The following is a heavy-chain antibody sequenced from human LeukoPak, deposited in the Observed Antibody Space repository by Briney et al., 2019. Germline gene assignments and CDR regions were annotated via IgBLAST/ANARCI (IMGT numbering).Heavy chain of an antibody. CDR3: ARDPRIAARPGWFDP. Sequence: SETLSLTCSVSGGSINSDSYYWSWIRQPAGKGLEWIGRIYTSGSTNYNPSLKSRVTISVDTSKNQFSLKLSSVTAADTAVYYCARDPRIAARPGWFDPWGQGTLVTVSS. V-gene: IGHV4-61*02. CDR2: IYTSGST. CDR1: GGSINSDSYY. D-gene: IGHD6-6*01. J-gene: IGHJ5*02.